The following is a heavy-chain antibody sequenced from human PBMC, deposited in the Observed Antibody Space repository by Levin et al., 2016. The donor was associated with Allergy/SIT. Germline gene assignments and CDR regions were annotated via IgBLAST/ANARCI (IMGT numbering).Heavy chain of an antibody. D-gene: IGHD2-2*01. J-gene: IGHJ4*02. Sequence: WIRQPPGKGLEWVSAISGSGGSTYYADSVKGRFTISRDNSKNTLYLQMNSLRAEDTAVYYCAKVPYQLLRYFDYWGQGTLVTVSS. V-gene: IGHV3-23*01. CDR2: ISGSGGST. CDR3: AKVPYQLLRYFDY.